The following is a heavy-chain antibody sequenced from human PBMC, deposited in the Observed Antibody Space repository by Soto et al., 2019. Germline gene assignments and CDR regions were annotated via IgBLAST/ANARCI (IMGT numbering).Heavy chain of an antibody. CDR3: ARRLTDCSSTSCYDWFDP. V-gene: IGHV1-69*13. J-gene: IGHJ5*02. Sequence: ASVKVSCKASGGTFSSYAISWVRQAPGQGLEWMGGIIPIFGTANYAQKFQGRVTITADESTSTAYMELSSLRSEDTAVYYCARRLTDCSSTSCYDWFDPWGQGTLVTVSS. CDR2: IIPIFGTA. CDR1: GGTFSSYA. D-gene: IGHD2-2*01.